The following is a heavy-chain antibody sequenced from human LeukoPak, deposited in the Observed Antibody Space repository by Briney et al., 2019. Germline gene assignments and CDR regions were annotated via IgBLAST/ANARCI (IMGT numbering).Heavy chain of an antibody. CDR1: GGSFSTYY. J-gene: IGHJ3*02. CDR3: ARELSPSAFDI. CDR2: INHSGST. V-gene: IGHV4-34*01. Sequence: SETLSLTCTVYGGSFSTYYWSWIRQPPGKGLEWIGEINHSGSTYYNPSLKSRVTISVDRSKNQFSLKLSSVTAADTAVYYCARELSPSAFDIWGQGTMVTVSS. D-gene: IGHD4-23*01.